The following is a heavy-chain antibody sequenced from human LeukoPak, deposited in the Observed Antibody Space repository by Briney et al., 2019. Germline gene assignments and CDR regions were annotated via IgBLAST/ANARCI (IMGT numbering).Heavy chain of an antibody. CDR2: ISYDGNNA. Sequence: GGSLRVSCAASGFTFSTYGMHWVRQAPGKGLEWVAVISYDGNNAYYADSVKGRFTLSRDNSKNTLYLQMNSLRPEDTAVYYCAKPRDKYDSSPPYYAMDVWGQGTTVTVSS. D-gene: IGHD3-22*01. CDR3: AKPRDKYDSSPPYYAMDV. J-gene: IGHJ6*02. CDR1: GFTFSTYG. V-gene: IGHV3-30*18.